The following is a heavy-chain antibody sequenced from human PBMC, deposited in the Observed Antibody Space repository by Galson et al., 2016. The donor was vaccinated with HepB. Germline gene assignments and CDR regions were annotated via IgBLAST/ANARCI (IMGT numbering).Heavy chain of an antibody. V-gene: IGHV3-30*18. J-gene: IGHJ3*02. CDR3: AKDYDHGDPRAFDT. D-gene: IGHD3-16*01. Sequence: SLRLSCAASGFSLSNYHMHWVRQAPGKGLEWVAAISFDGSEEYYIDSVKGRFVISRDSSKNTLYLQMNSLRAEDTAVYYCAKDYDHGDPRAFDTWGQGTMVTVSS. CDR1: GFSLSNYH. CDR2: ISFDGSEE.